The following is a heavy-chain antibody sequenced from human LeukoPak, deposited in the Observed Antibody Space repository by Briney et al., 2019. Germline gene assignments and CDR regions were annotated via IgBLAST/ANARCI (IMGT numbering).Heavy chain of an antibody. CDR3: TRDRGAYNLYDY. V-gene: IGHV3-49*03. CDR2: IRSKAYGETA. D-gene: IGHD1-1*01. Sequence: GGSLRLSCTASGFTFGDYVMSWIRQAPGKGLEWVGFIRSKAYGETADYAASVKGRFTISRDDSKAIAYLQMNSLKTEDTAVYHCTRDRGAYNLYDYWGQGTLVTVSS. CDR1: GFTFGDYV. J-gene: IGHJ4*02.